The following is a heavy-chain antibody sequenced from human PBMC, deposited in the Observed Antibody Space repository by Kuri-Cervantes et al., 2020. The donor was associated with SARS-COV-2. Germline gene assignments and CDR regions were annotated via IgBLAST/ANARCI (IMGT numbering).Heavy chain of an antibody. CDR2: ISSSSSYI. V-gene: IGHV3-21*01. J-gene: IGHJ4*02. CDR3: ARGGWIAATDYFDY. CDR1: GFTFSAFT. Sequence: GGSLRLSCAASGFTFSAFTISWVRQAPGKGLEWVSSISSSSSYIYYADSVKGRFTISRDNAKNSLYLQMNSLRAEDTAVYYCARGGWIAATDYFDYWGQGTLVTVSS. D-gene: IGHD6-13*01.